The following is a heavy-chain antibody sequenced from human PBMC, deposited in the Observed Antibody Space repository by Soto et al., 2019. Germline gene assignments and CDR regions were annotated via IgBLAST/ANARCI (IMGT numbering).Heavy chain of an antibody. Sequence: QLQLQESGPGLVRPSETLSLTCTVSGGSISSPTYYWAWIRQSPGKGLEWIGSIYYSGSTSKNPSLKSRANISVDTSKSQFSLRLTSVTAADTAVYFCARHPTAVPLPVYATHYFDSWGQGILVTVSS. CDR3: ARHPTAVPLPVYATHYFDS. V-gene: IGHV4-39*01. CDR1: GGSISSPTYY. D-gene: IGHD2-21*02. J-gene: IGHJ4*02. CDR2: IYYSGST.